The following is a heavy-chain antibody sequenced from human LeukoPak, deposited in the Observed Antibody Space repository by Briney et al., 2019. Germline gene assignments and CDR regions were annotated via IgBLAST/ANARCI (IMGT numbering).Heavy chain of an antibody. CDR3: ARAGGYSYGFDY. CDR1: GGSFSGYY. D-gene: IGHD5-18*01. V-gene: IGHV4-34*01. Sequence: SETLSLTCAVYGGSFSGYYWSWIRQPPGKGLEWIGEINQSGSTNYNPSLKSRVTISVDTSKNQFSLKLSSVTAADTAVYYCARAGGYSYGFDYWGQGTLVTVSS. CDR2: INQSGST. J-gene: IGHJ4*02.